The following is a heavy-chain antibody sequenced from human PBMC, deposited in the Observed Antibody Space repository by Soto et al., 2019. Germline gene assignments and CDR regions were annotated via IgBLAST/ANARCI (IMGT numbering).Heavy chain of an antibody. J-gene: IGHJ4*02. CDR2: IWYDGSNT. V-gene: IGHV3-33*01. D-gene: IGHD7-27*01. Sequence: HPGGSLRRSCAASGFIFSSFGMHWVRQAPGKGLEWVAHIWYDGSNTYYADSVKGRFTISRDNSRNTLYLQMNSLRAEDTAVYHCVRDLLGSGGHFDYWRQGTPVPVSS. CDR3: VRDLLGSGGHFDY. CDR1: GFIFSSFG.